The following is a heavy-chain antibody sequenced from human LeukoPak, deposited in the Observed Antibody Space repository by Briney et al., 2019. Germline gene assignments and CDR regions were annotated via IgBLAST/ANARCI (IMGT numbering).Heavy chain of an antibody. Sequence: PGRSLRLSCAASGFTFNSYAMSWVRQAPGKGLEWVSIISGGGGSTSYADSVKGRFTISRDNSKSTLYLQMINLRAEDTAVYYCAKGLEYCSGGSCHPTHWYFDLWGRGTLVTVSS. J-gene: IGHJ2*01. CDR3: AKGLEYCSGGSCHPTHWYFDL. CDR2: ISGGGGST. D-gene: IGHD2-15*01. CDR1: GFTFNSYA. V-gene: IGHV3-23*01.